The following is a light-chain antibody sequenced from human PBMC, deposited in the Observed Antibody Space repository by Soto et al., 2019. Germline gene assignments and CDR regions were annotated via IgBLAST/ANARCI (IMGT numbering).Light chain of an antibody. CDR3: CSFAGL. V-gene: IGLV2-14*01. J-gene: IGLJ2*01. Sequence: QSALTQPASVSGSPGQSITISCTGTSSDVGGYNYVSWYQQYPGKAPKLMIYEVSNRPSGVSNRFSGSKSGNMASLTISGLQAEDEADYYCCSFAGLFGGGTKVTVL. CDR1: SSDVGGYNY. CDR2: EVS.